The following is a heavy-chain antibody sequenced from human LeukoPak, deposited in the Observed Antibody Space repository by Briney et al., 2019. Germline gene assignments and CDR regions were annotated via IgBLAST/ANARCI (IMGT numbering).Heavy chain of an antibody. D-gene: IGHD3-16*01. CDR1: GGSISSESYY. CDR3: AGSFGAATGSLDY. Sequence: SETLSLTCSVFGGSISSESYYWGWIRQSPGKGLEWIGNAFYSGRAYCNPSLKSRVTISVDTSKSQFSLKVTSAIAADTAVYYCAGSFGAATGSLDYWGQGILVTVSS. V-gene: IGHV4-39*01. J-gene: IGHJ4*02. CDR2: AFYSGRA.